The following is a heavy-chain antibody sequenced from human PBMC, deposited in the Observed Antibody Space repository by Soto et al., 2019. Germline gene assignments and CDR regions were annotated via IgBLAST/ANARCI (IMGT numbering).Heavy chain of an antibody. J-gene: IGHJ6*02. Sequence: GGSLRLSCAASGFTFSSYAMHWVRQAPGKGLGWVAVISYDGSNKYYADSVKGRFTISRDNSKNTLYLQMNSLRAEDTAVYYCAXDHHDFWRDYYYYGMDVWGQGTTVTVSS. CDR1: GFTFSSYA. CDR2: ISYDGSNK. V-gene: IGHV3-30-3*01. CDR3: AXDHHDFWRDYYYYGMDV. D-gene: IGHD3-3*01.